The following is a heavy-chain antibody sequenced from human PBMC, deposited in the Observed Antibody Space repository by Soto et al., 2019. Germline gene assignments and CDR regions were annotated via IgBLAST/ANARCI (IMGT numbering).Heavy chain of an antibody. J-gene: IGHJ4*02. Sequence: QVQLVQSGAEVKKPGSSVKVSCKASGGTFSSYTISWVRQATGQGLEWMGRIIPILGIASYAQKFQGRVKLTADKATSTADMELSSLRSEDTAVYYCARDDGLAYCGGDCYSWGQGTLVTVSS. V-gene: IGHV1-69*02. CDR2: IIPILGIA. CDR3: ARDDGLAYCGGDCYS. CDR1: GGTFSSYT. D-gene: IGHD2-21*02.